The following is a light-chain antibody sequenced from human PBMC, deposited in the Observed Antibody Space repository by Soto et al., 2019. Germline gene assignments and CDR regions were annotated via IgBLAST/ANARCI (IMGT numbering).Light chain of an antibody. CDR1: QGISSY. Sequence: AIRMTQSPSSFSASTGDRVTITCRASQGISSYLAWYQQKPGKAPKLLIYAASTLQSGVPSRFSGSGSGTDFTLTISCLQSEDFATYYCQQYYSYLRTFAQGTKVEIK. CDR2: AAS. J-gene: IGKJ1*01. V-gene: IGKV1-8*01. CDR3: QQYYSYLRT.